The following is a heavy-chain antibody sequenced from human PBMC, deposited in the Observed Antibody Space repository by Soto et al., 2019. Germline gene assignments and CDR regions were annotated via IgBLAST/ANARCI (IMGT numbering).Heavy chain of an antibody. J-gene: IGHJ6*03. CDR1: GFTFSDYY. V-gene: IGHV3-11*01. CDR3: ATEPEPDYYYYYMDV. Sequence: PGGSLRLSCAASGFTFSDYYMSWIRQAPGKGLEWVSYISSSGSTIYYADSVKGRFTISRDNAKNSLYLQMNSLRAEDTAVYYCATEPEPDYYYYYMDVWGKGTTVTVSS. CDR2: ISSSGSTI.